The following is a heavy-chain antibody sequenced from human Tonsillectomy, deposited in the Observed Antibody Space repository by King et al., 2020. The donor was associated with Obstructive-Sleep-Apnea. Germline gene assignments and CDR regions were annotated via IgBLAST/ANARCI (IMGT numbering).Heavy chain of an antibody. J-gene: IGHJ1*01. CDR1: GLSFSNYA. CDR3: AKDLSEQYFQR. Sequence: VQLVESGGGLVQPGGSLRLSCAASGLSFSNYAMNWVRQAPGKGLEWVSAISGSGASTYYADSVKGRFTISRDNATNTLYLHMNSPRAEATAVYFCAKDLSEQYFQRWGQGTLVTVS. CDR2: ISGSGAST. V-gene: IGHV3-23*04.